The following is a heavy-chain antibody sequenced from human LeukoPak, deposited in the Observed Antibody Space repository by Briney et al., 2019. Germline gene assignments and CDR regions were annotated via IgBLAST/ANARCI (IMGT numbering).Heavy chain of an antibody. CDR2: IWYDGSNK. CDR3: ARDAVYSSSWQYY. V-gene: IGHV3-33*08. CDR1: GFTFSYFG. Sequence: PGGSLRLSCAASGFTFSYFGIHWVRQAPGKGLEWVAVIWYDGSNKYYADSVKGRFTISRDNSKNTLYLQMNSLRAEDTAVYYCARDAVYSSSWQYYWGQGTLVTVSS. J-gene: IGHJ4*02. D-gene: IGHD6-13*01.